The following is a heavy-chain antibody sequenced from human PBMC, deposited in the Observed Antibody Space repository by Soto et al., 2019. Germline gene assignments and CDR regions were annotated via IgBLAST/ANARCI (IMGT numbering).Heavy chain of an antibody. CDR2: IYSGGST. V-gene: IGHV3-53*02. Sequence: EVQPVETGGGLIQPGGSLRLSCAASGFTVSSNYMSWVRQAPGKGLEWVSVIYSGGSTYYADSVKGRFTISRDNSKNTLYLQMNSLRAEDTAVYYCARDRIARYCSSTSCQNNYYYYYGMDVWGQGTTVTVSS. CDR3: ARDRIARYCSSTSCQNNYYYYYGMDV. CDR1: GFTVSSNY. J-gene: IGHJ6*02. D-gene: IGHD2-2*01.